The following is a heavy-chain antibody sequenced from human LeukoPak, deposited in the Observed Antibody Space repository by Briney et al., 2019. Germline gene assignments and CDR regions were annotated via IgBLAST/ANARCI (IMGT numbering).Heavy chain of an antibody. Sequence: SVHASCKASGGTFSSYAISWVRQAPGQGLEWMGGIIPIFGTANYAQKFQGRVTITADESTSTADMELSSLRSEDTAVYYCARDMVRAFYYWGQGTLVTVSS. J-gene: IGHJ4*02. CDR2: IIPIFGTA. D-gene: IGHD3-10*01. CDR1: GGTFSSYA. V-gene: IGHV1-69*13. CDR3: ARDMVRAFYY.